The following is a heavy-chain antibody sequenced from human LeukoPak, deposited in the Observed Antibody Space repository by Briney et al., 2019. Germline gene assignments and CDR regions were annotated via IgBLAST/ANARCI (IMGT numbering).Heavy chain of an antibody. Sequence: GGSLRLSCAASGLTVSSNYMSWVRQAPGKALEWVSVIYSGGTTYYADSVQGRFTISRDNSKNTLYLQMNSLRAEDTAVYYCARDSASGWYHANWGQGTLVTVSS. V-gene: IGHV3-53*01. J-gene: IGHJ4*02. CDR1: GLTVSSNY. CDR3: ARDSASGWYHAN. D-gene: IGHD6-19*01. CDR2: IYSGGTT.